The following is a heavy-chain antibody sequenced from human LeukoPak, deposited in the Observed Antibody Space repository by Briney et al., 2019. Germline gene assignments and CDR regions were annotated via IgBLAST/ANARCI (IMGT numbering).Heavy chain of an antibody. CDR2: ISAYNGNT. D-gene: IGHD3-10*01. Sequence: GASVKVSCKASGYTFTSYGISWVRQAPGQGLEWMGWISAYNGNTNYAQKLQGRVTVTTDTSTSTAYMELRSLRSDDTAVYYCARDRGRPDNWNHRVVLWFGELFYRSESSLSGFDPWGQGTLVTVSS. J-gene: IGHJ5*02. V-gene: IGHV1-18*01. CDR3: ARDRGRPDNWNHRVVLWFGELFYRSESSLSGFDP. CDR1: GYTFTSYG.